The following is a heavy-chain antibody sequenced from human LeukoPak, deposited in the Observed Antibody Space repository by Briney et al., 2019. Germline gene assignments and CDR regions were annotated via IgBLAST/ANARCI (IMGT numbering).Heavy chain of an antibody. Sequence: ASVKVSCKASGYTFTSYYMHWVRQAPGQGLEWMGWINPNSGDTHYALKFRGRVTLTRDTSLSTAYMDLSRLTSDDTAVYYCARDLTGTSDYWGQGTLLTVSS. V-gene: IGHV1-2*02. D-gene: IGHD1-20*01. CDR3: ARDLTGTSDY. CDR2: INPNSGDT. CDR1: GYTFTSYY. J-gene: IGHJ4*02.